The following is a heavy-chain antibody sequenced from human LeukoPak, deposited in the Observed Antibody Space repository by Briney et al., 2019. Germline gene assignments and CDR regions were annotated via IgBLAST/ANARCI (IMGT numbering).Heavy chain of an antibody. V-gene: IGHV3-30*18. J-gene: IGHJ4*02. D-gene: IGHD5-24*01. Sequence: GRSLRLSCAASGFTFSNYAMHWVRQAPGKWREWVAVISYDGSNTYYGDSVKGRFTIARDNSSNRLFLQMNSLRGDRTPVYYCAKVLEERATISYYFDNWGQGTLVTVSS. CDR2: ISYDGSNT. CDR3: AKVLEERATISYYFDN. CDR1: GFTFSNYA.